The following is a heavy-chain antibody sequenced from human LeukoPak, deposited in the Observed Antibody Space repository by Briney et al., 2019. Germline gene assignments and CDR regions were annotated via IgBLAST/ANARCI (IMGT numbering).Heavy chain of an antibody. V-gene: IGHV3-11*03. CDR3: ARTMVRGVIADY. D-gene: IGHD3-10*01. Sequence: GGSLRLSCAASGFTFSDYYMSWIRQAPGKGLEWVSYVSSSSSYTNYADSVKGRFTISRDNAKNSLYLQMNSLRAEDTAVYYCARTMVRGVIADYWGQGTLVTVSS. CDR1: GFTFSDYY. J-gene: IGHJ4*02. CDR2: VSSSSSYT.